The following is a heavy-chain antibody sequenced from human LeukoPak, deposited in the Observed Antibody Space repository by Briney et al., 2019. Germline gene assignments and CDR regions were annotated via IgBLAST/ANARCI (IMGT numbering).Heavy chain of an antibody. CDR2: IYYSGST. D-gene: IGHD2-15*01. CDR3: ARGDCSGGSCYLFDY. Sequence: PSETLSLTCTVSGGSISSYYWSWIRQPPGKGLEWIGYIYYSGSTNYNPSLKSRVTISVDTSKNQFSLKLSSVTAADTAVYYRARGDCSGGSCYLFDYWGQGTLVTVSS. V-gene: IGHV4-59*08. CDR1: GGSISSYY. J-gene: IGHJ4*02.